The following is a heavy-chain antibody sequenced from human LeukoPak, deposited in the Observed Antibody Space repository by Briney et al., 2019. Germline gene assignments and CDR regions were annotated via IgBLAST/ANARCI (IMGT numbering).Heavy chain of an antibody. CDR3: ARCRDGYNFDY. CDR1: SGSISSGDYY. CDR2: IYYSGST. J-gene: IGHJ4*02. V-gene: IGHV4-30-4*01. Sequence: KPSETLSLTCTVSSGSISSGDYYWSWIRQPPGKGLEWIGYIYYSGSTYYNPSLKSRVTISVDTSKNQFSLKLSSVTAADTAVYYCARCRDGYNFDYWGQGTLVTVSS. D-gene: IGHD5-24*01.